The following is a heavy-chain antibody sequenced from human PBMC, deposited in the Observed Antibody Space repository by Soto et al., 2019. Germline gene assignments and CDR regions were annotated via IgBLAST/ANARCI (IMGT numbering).Heavy chain of an antibody. CDR3: TKPRSILQGPPFDP. CDR2: ISPDGSNS. Sequence: QVKLVESGGGVVQPGRSLRLSCAASGFRFSNYGMHWVRQAPGRGLEWVAFISPDGSNSDYVDSVKGRFFIPRDNSRNPLYLQISSLGVEDTAVYFGTKPRSILQGPPFDPWGHGTLVTVSS. J-gene: IGHJ5*02. V-gene: IGHV3-30*18. CDR1: GFRFSNYG. D-gene: IGHD3-3*02.